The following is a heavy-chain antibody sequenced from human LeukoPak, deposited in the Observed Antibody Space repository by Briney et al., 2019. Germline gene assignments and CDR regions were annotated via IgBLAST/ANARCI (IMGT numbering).Heavy chain of an antibody. V-gene: IGHV3-30*19. CDR3: ARDQTSSGWYHYYYYYGMDV. D-gene: IGHD6-19*01. CDR1: GFPFSSYG. CDR2: ISYDGSNK. J-gene: IGHJ6*02. Sequence: GTSLRLSCAASGFPFSSYGMHWVRQAPGKGLEWVAVISYDGSNKYYADSVKGRFTISRDNSKNTLYLQMNSLRAEDTAVYYCARDQTSSGWYHYYYYYGMDVWGQGTTVTVSS.